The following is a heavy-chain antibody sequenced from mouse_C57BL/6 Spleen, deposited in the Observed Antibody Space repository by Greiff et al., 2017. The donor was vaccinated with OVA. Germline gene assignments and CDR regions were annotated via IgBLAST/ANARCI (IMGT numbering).Heavy chain of an antibody. CDR1: GYTFTDYY. CDR2: INPNNGGT. V-gene: IGHV1-26*01. J-gene: IGHJ1*03. CDR3: ARFGSPWYFDV. Sequence: EVQLQQSGPELVKPGASVKISCKASGYTFTDYYMNWVKQSHGKSLEWIGDINPNNGGTSYNQQFKGKATLTVDKSSITAYVELRSLTSEDSAVYYGARFGSPWYFDVWGTGTTVTSSS.